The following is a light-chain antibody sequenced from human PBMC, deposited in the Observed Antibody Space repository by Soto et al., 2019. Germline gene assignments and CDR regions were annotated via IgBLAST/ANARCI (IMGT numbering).Light chain of an antibody. CDR1: QSVGSRF. CDR2: GAS. CDR3: QQAGTSPQHA. Sequence: EIVLTQSPGTLSLSPGERATLSCRASQSVGSRFLAWYQQKPGQAPRLLIFGASNRATGIPDRFSGSGTETDFTLYISRLEPEDLAVYYCQQAGTSPQHAFGGEIKV. V-gene: IGKV3-20*01. J-gene: IGKJ4*01.